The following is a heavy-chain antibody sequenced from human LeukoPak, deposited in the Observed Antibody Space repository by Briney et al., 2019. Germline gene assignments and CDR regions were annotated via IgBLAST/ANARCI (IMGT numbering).Heavy chain of an antibody. V-gene: IGHV4-34*01. CDR3: AGGPWGSVIPTRDYFYYMDV. J-gene: IGHJ6*03. D-gene: IGHD2-21*01. Sequence: SETLSLTCGVYGGSFKGYHWSWVRQSPGKGLEWIGEINHSGSTNYNPSLKSRVTLSVGTSQNQFPLTLRSVTAADTAGYFCAGGPWGSVIPTRDYFYYMDVWGKGTTVTVSS. CDR2: INHSGST. CDR1: GGSFKGYH.